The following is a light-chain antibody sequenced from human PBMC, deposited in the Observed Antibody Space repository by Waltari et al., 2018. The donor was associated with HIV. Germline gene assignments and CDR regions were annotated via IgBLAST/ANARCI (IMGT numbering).Light chain of an antibody. CDR1: QSIGTY. V-gene: IGKV1-39*01. CDR2: ASS. CDR3: QQFSSMPWT. J-gene: IGKJ1*01. Sequence: EIQMTQSPSSLSASVGDRVSISCRTTQSIGTYLNWYQQTPGKAPRALIYASSSLKSGVPSRFSGSGSGTDFTLTISNLQPEDFATYFCQQFSSMPWTFGQGTKVEIK.